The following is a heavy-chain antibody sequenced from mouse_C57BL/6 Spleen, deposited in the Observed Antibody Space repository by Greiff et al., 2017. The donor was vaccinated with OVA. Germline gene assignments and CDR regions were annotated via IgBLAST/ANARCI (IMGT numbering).Heavy chain of an antibody. D-gene: IGHD2-3*01. CDR1: GYTFTSYW. CDR3: ARWDGYYEGYYAMDY. CDR2: INPSNGGT. Sequence: QVQLHQPGTELVKPGASVKLSCKASGYTFTSYWMHWVKQRPGQGLEWIGNINPSNGGTNYNEKFKSKATLTVDKSSSTAYMQLSSLTSEDSAVYYCARWDGYYEGYYAMDYWGQGTSVTVSS. J-gene: IGHJ4*01. V-gene: IGHV1-53*01.